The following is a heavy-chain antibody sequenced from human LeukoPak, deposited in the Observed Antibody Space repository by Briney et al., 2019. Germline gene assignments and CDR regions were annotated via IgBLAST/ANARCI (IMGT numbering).Heavy chain of an antibody. D-gene: IGHD3-3*01. CDR3: ARQFWSGYWPPFFDY. J-gene: IGHJ4*02. Sequence: GGSLRLSCAASGFTFSSYVMHWVRQAPGKGLEWVAVISYDGSNKYYADSVKGRFTISRDNSKNTLYLQMNSLRAEDTAVYYCARQFWSGYWPPFFDYWGQGTLVTVSS. V-gene: IGHV3-30*04. CDR1: GFTFSSYV. CDR2: ISYDGSNK.